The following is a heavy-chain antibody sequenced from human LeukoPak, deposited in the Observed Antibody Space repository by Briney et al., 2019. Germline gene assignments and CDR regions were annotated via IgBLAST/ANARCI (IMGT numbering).Heavy chain of an antibody. D-gene: IGHD3-22*01. CDR1: GYTFTGYY. Sequence: ASVKVSCKASGYTFTGYYMHWVRQAPGQGLGWMGRINPNSGGTNYAQKFQGRVTMTRDTSISTAYMELSRLRSDDTAVYYCARERKYYYDSSGPLGDWGQGTLVTVSS. CDR3: ARERKYYYDSSGPLGD. J-gene: IGHJ4*02. CDR2: INPNSGGT. V-gene: IGHV1-2*06.